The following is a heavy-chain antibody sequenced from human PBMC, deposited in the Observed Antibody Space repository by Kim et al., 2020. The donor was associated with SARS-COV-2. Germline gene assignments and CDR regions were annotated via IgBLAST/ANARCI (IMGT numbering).Heavy chain of an antibody. CDR3: AREETTLRFPPGVDYYGMDV. D-gene: IGHD3-10*01. CDR1: GFTFSSYG. V-gene: IGHV3-33*05. CDR2: ISYDGSNK. Sequence: GGSLRLSCAASGFTFSSYGMHWVRQAPGKGLEWVAVISYDGSNKYYADSVKGRFTISRDNSKNTLYLQMNSLRAEDTAVYYCAREETTLRFPPGVDYYGMDVWGQGTTVTVSS. J-gene: IGHJ6*02.